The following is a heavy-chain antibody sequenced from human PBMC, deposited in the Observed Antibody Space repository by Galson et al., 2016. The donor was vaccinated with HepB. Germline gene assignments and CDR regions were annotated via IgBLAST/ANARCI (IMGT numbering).Heavy chain of an antibody. CDR2: ISDSGGRT. V-gene: IGHV3-23*01. CDR3: ARSGIQYFWFDP. Sequence: SLRLSCAASGFSFSNYAMTWVRQAPATGLEWVAGISDSGGRTYSADSVKGRFIISRDTSKNQFSLKVNSVTAADTAVYYCARSGIQYFWFDPWGQGTLVTVSS. CDR1: GFSFSNYA. J-gene: IGHJ5*02. D-gene: IGHD1-26*01.